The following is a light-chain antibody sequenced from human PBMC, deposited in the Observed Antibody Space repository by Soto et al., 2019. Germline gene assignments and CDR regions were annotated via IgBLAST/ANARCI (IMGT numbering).Light chain of an antibody. Sequence: DIQMTQSPSSLSASVGDRVTITCRASETINNWLAWYQQKPGKAPNLLIYDASSLASGGPSRFSGSASGTDFFLTISSLQPDDFANYYCQQYTSYSWTFGQGTKVDIK. CDR3: QQYTSYSWT. CDR1: ETINNW. CDR2: DAS. J-gene: IGKJ1*01. V-gene: IGKV1-5*01.